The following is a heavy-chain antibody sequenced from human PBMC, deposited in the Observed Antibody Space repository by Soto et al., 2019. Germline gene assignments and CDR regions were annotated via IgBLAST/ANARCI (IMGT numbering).Heavy chain of an antibody. V-gene: IGHV4-34*01. J-gene: IGHJ4*02. CDR3: ARGGYSSGWDYFDY. Sequence: SETLSLTCTVSGGSIRSGDYYWSWIRQPPGKGLEWIGEINHSGSTNYNPSLKSRVTISVDTSKNQFSLKLSSVTAADTAVYYCARGGYSSGWDYFDYWGQGTLVTVSS. CDR1: GGSIRSGDYY. CDR2: INHSGST. D-gene: IGHD6-19*01.